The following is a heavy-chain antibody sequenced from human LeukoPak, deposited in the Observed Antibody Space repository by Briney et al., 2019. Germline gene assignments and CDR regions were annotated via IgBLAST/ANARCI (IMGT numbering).Heavy chain of an antibody. Sequence: PGGSLRLSCAASGFTFSSYGMHWVRQAPGKGLEWVAVIWYDGSNKYYADSVKGRFTISRDNSKNTLYLQMNSLRAEDTAVYYCARDHRPGYVRETQFDYWGQGTLVTVSS. V-gene: IGHV3-33*01. CDR3: ARDHRPGYVRETQFDY. CDR1: GFTFSSYG. J-gene: IGHJ4*02. CDR2: IWYDGSNK. D-gene: IGHD5-12*01.